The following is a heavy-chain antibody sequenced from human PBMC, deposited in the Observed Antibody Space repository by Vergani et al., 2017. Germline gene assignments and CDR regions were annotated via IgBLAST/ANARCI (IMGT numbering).Heavy chain of an antibody. CDR3: ARDGVPATAMGWFDP. D-gene: IGHD2-2*01. J-gene: IGHJ5*02. V-gene: IGHV3-30-3*01. Sequence: QVQLVESGGGVVQPGRSLRLSCAASGFTFSSYAMHWVRQAPGKGLEWVAVISYDGSNKYYADYVKGRFTISRDNSKNTLYLQMNSLRAEDTAVYYCARDGVPATAMGWFDPWGQGTLVTVSS. CDR2: ISYDGSNK. CDR1: GFTFSSYA.